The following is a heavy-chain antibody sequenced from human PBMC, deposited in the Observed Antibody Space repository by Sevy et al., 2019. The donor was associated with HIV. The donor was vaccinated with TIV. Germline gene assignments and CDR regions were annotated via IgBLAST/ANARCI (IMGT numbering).Heavy chain of an antibody. CDR3: ARDLLHTAPRPFDY. CDR2: ISSSSSYI. Sequence: GGSLRLSCAASGFTFSSYSMNWVRQAPGKGLEWVSSISSSSSYIYYADSVKGRFTISRDNAKNSLYLQMNSLRAEDTAVYYCARDLLHTAPRPFDYWGQRTLGTVSS. D-gene: IGHD5-18*01. V-gene: IGHV3-21*01. CDR1: GFTFSSYS. J-gene: IGHJ4*02.